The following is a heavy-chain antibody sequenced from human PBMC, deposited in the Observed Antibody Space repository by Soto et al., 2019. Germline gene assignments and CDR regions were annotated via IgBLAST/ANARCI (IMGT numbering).Heavy chain of an antibody. Sequence: QITLKESGPTLVKPTQTLTVTCTFSGFSLSNSGVGVGWIRQPPGKALEWLALIYWDDDKRYSPSLTSRLTLTNDTSKNQVVLTMTNMDPVDTATYYCAHRPRYGYFDYWGQGTLVTVAS. CDR1: GFSLSNSGVG. J-gene: IGHJ4*02. CDR2: IYWDDDK. V-gene: IGHV2-5*02. CDR3: AHRPRYGYFDY. D-gene: IGHD4-17*01.